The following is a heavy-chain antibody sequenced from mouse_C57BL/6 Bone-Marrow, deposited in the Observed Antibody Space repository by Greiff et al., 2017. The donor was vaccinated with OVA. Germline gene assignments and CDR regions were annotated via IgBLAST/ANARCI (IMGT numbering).Heavy chain of an antibody. CDR1: GFTFSDAW. Sequence: EVKLVESGGGLVQPGGSMKLSCAASGFTFSDAWMDWVRQSPETGLEWVAEIRNKDNHHATYYAESVKGRFTISRDDSKSSVYLQMNSLRAEDTGMYYCTRNYSTWYFDVWGTGTTVTVSS. CDR3: TRNYSTWYFDV. D-gene: IGHD2-5*01. CDR2: IRNKDNHHAT. J-gene: IGHJ1*03. V-gene: IGHV6-6*01.